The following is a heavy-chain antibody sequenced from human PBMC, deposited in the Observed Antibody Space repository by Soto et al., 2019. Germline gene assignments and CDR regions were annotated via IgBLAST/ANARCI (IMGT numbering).Heavy chain of an antibody. CDR3: APSSAIAAAGYFKF. Sequence: QVQLVQSGAEVKEPGSSVKVSCKASGDLFNNHAFNWVRQAPGQGLEWLGRISPLFSTTNYAQKFQGRVNIGADELTTIVDMEVNNLASDDTAMYYCAPSSAIAAAGYFKFWGQETLVTVSP. V-gene: IGHV1-69*01. J-gene: IGHJ4*02. CDR2: ISPLFSTT. CDR1: GDLFNNHA. D-gene: IGHD6-13*01.